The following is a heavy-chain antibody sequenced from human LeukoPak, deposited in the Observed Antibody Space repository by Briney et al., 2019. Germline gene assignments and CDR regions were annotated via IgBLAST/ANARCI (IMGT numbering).Heavy chain of an antibody. Sequence: PSETLSLTCTVSGGSISSIIYYWGWIRQPPGKGLEWIGSVYYSGSTPHNPSLKSRVTISVDTSKNQFSLRLTSVTAADTAVYYCARHGWLDAGYYFDYWGQGTLVTVSS. J-gene: IGHJ4*02. CDR3: ARHGWLDAGYYFDY. CDR2: VYYSGST. V-gene: IGHV4-39*01. D-gene: IGHD5-24*01. CDR1: GGSISSIIYY.